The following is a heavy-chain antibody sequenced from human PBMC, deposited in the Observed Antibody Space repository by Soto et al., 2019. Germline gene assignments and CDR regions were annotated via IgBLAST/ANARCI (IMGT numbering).Heavy chain of an antibody. D-gene: IGHD3-10*01. CDR3: VGGKYYFDY. CDR1: GFPFSSYG. CDR2: ISYDGSNK. J-gene: IGHJ4*02. Sequence: QVQLVESGGGVVQPGRSLRLSCAASGFPFSSYGMHWVRQAPGKGLEWVAVISYDGSNKYYADSVKGRFTISRDNSASTLYLTMNSLRPEDTALYYCVGGKYYFDYRGQGTLVTVS. V-gene: IGHV3-30*03.